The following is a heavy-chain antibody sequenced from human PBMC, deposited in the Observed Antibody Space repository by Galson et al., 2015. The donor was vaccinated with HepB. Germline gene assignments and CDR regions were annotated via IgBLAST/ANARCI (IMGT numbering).Heavy chain of an antibody. CDR1: GFSFSNYA. CDR2: LSSDGSNK. CDR3: ARDWGVDFWSGYFDY. V-gene: IGHV3-30-3*01. D-gene: IGHD3-3*01. Sequence: SLRLSCAASGFSFSNYAMHWVRQAPGKGLEWVAVLSSDGSNKYYADSVKGRFTISRDNSKDTLYLQVNSLRVEDTAVYYCARDWGVDFWSGYFDYWGQGTLVTVSS. J-gene: IGHJ4*02.